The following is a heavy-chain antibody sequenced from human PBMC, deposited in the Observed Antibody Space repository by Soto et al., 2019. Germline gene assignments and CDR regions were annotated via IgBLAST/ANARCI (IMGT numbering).Heavy chain of an antibody. CDR1: GGSFSGYY. Sequence: QVQLQQWGAGLLKPSETLSLTCAVYGGSFSGYYWSWIRPPPGKGLEWIGEINHSGSTHYNPSLKRRVTISVDTSQNQFSLKLSSVTAADTAVYYCARLSGGYAFDIWGQGTMVTVSS. V-gene: IGHV4-34*01. J-gene: IGHJ3*02. CDR3: ARLSGGYAFDI. CDR2: INHSGST. D-gene: IGHD2-15*01.